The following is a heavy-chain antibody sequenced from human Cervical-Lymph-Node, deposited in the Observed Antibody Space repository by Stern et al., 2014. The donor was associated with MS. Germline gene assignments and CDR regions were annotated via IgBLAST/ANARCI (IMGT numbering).Heavy chain of an antibody. CDR2: IIPIFGTS. D-gene: IGHD1-1*01. CDR1: GGTFSTYA. Sequence: VQLVESGAEVKKPGSSVKVSCKASGGTFSTYAINWVRQAPGQGLEWMGGIIPIFGTSNYAQKFPGRVTMTADESTSTAYVELSSLRFEDTAIYDCATIGAAHNSEVGMGVWGQGTTVTVSS. J-gene: IGHJ6*02. V-gene: IGHV1-69*01. CDR3: ATIGAAHNSEVGMGV.